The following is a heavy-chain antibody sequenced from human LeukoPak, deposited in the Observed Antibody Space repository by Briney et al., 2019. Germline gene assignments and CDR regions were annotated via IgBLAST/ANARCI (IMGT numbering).Heavy chain of an antibody. CDR2: IYYSGST. D-gene: IGHD6-19*01. CDR3: ARHDSSGWYGGGPYFDY. J-gene: IGHJ4*02. Sequence: PSETLSLTCAVYGGSFSGYYWSWIRQPPGKGLEWIGYIYYSGSTKYNPSLQSRVTISVDTSKNQFSLKLSSVTAADTAVYYCARHDSSGWYGGGPYFDYWGQGTLVTVSS. V-gene: IGHV4-59*08. CDR1: GGSFSGYY.